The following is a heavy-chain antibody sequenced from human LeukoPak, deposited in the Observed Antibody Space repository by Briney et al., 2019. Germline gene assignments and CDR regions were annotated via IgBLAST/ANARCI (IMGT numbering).Heavy chain of an antibody. CDR2: INPNSGGT. D-gene: IGHD2-8*01. CDR3: ARSAEHCNNGVCFTDYYMDV. J-gene: IGHJ6*03. V-gene: IGHV1-2*02. Sequence: ASVKVSCKASGYTFTDYYLHWVRQAPGQGLEWMGWINPNSGGTNYAQKFQGRVTMIRDTSITTAYMELSSLTSADTAVYFCARSAEHCNNGVCFTDYYMDVWGKGTTVTVSS. CDR1: GYTFTDYY.